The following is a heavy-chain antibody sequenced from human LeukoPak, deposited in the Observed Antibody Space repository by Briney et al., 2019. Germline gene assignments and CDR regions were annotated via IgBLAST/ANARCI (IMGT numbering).Heavy chain of an antibody. CDR2: ISWNSGSI. Sequence: GGSLRLSCAVSGFTFNNYAMHWVRQAPGKGLEWVSGISWNSGSIGYGDSVKGRFTISRDNAKNSLYLQMNSLRAEDTAVYYCARGGSFFDYWGRGTLVTVSS. CDR1: GFTFNNYA. V-gene: IGHV3-9*01. J-gene: IGHJ4*02. CDR3: ARGGSFFDY.